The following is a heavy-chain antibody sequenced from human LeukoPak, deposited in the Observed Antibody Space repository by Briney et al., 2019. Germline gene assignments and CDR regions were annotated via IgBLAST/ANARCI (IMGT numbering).Heavy chain of an antibody. CDR3: ARDRGGDAFDI. D-gene: IGHD3-10*01. J-gene: IGHJ3*02. CDR2: INPNSGGT. V-gene: IGHV1-2*02. CDR1: GYXFTAYY. Sequence: ASVKVSCKASGYXFTAYYIHWVRQAPGQGLEWMGWINPNSGGTKYAQNFQGRVTMTRDTSISTAYMELSSLRSDDTAVYYCARDRGGDAFDIWGQGTMVTVSS.